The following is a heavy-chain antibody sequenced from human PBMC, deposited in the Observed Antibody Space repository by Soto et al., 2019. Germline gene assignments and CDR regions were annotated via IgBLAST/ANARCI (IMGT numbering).Heavy chain of an antibody. V-gene: IGHV4-34*01. D-gene: IGHD3-3*01. CDR1: GGSFSGYC. CDR2: INHSGRT. J-gene: IGHJ4*02. CDR3: ARGRKYYDFWSGYSPPRYYFNY. Sequence: PSETLSLTCAVYGGSFSGYCWSWIRQPPGKGLEWVGEINHSGRTNYNPSLKSRVTISVDTSKSQFSLKLSSVTAADTAVYYCARGRKYYDFWSGYSPPRYYFNYWGQGTLVTVSS.